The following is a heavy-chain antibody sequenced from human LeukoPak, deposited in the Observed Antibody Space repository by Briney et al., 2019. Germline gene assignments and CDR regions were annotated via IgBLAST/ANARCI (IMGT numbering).Heavy chain of an antibody. CDR1: GFTVSSNY. V-gene: IGHV3-53*01. Sequence: GGSLRLSCAASGFTVSSNYMSWVRQAPGKGLEWVSVIYSGGSTYYADSVKVRFTISRDNSKNTLYLQMNSLRAEDTAVYYCARVITMIVNAFDIWGQGTMVTVSS. CDR3: ARVITMIVNAFDI. CDR2: IYSGGST. D-gene: IGHD3-22*01. J-gene: IGHJ3*02.